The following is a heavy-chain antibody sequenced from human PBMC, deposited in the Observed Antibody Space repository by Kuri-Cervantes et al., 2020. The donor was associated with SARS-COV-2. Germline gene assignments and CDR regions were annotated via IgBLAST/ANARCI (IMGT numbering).Heavy chain of an antibody. D-gene: IGHD3-22*01. CDR3: AAPGTPGGVYYDSSGYYYFFY. J-gene: IGHJ4*02. CDR1: GFTLSPYS. Sequence: GGSLRLSCAASGFTLSPYSMHWVRQVPGKGLMWVSGIDAAGTNTTYADSVKGRFTISRDNAKNTLYLQMNSLRAEDTAVYYCAAPGTPGGVYYDSSGYYYFFYWGQGTLVTVSS. V-gene: IGHV3-74*01. CDR2: IDAAGTNT.